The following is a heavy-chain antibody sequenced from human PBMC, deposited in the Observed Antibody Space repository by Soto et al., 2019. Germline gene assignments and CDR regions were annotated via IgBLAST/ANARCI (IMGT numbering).Heavy chain of an antibody. Sequence: SETLSLTCTVSGGSVSSGSYYWSWIRQPPGKGLEWIGYIYYSGSTNYNPSLKSRVTISVDASKNQFSLKLSSVTAADTAVYYCARGLGYCISTSCRFYYYYYYGMDVWGQGTTVTVSS. J-gene: IGHJ6*02. V-gene: IGHV4-61*01. D-gene: IGHD2-2*01. CDR3: ARGLGYCISTSCRFYYYYYYGMDV. CDR1: GGSVSSGSYY. CDR2: IYYSGST.